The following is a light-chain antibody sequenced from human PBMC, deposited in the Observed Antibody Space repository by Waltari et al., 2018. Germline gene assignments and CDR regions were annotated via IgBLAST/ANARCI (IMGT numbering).Light chain of an antibody. J-gene: IGLJ2*01. CDR1: SNDVVGYNS. CDR2: DVS. V-gene: IGLV2-14*01. Sequence: QSALTQPASVSGSPGQSVTIFGAGTSNDVVGYNSVSWYQEHPGQAHRLIIYDVSDRPSGVSDRFSGSKSGNTASLTISGLQAEDEADYYCSSQSSNDVVLFGGGTKLTVL. CDR3: SSQSSNDVVL.